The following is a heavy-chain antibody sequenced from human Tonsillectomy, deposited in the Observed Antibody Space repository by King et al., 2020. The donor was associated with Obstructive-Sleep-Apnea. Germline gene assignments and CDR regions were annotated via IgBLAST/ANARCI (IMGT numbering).Heavy chain of an antibody. Sequence: VQLQESGPGLVKPSQTLSLTCTVSGGSISSGGDYWSWIRQHPGKGLEWIGYIYYSGSTYYNPSLKSRVTISVDTSKNQFSLKLSSVTAADTAVYYCARDSKTAPPYYAFDIWGQGTMVTVSS. CDR1: GGSISSGGDY. J-gene: IGHJ3*02. V-gene: IGHV4-31*03. CDR2: IYYSGST. CDR3: ARDSKTAPPYYAFDI. D-gene: IGHD1-26*01.